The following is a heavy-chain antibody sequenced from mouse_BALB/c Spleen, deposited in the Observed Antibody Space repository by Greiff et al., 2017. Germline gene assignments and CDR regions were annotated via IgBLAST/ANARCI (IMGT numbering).Heavy chain of an antibody. CDR2: ILPGSGST. Sequence: QVQLQQSGAELMKPGASVKISCKATGYTFSSYWIEWVKQRPGHGLEWIGEILPGSGSTNYNEKFKGKATFTADTSSNTAYMQLSSLTSEDSAVYYCARGKYGNYFDYWGQGTTLTVSS. D-gene: IGHD2-10*02. CDR1: GYTFSSYW. V-gene: IGHV1-9*01. CDR3: ARGKYGNYFDY. J-gene: IGHJ2*01.